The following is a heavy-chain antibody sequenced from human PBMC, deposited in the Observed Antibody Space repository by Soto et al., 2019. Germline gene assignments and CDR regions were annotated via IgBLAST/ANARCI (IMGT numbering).Heavy chain of an antibody. D-gene: IGHD2-2*03. Sequence: QLQVQESGPGLVKPSETLSLTCTVAGGSVSSSSYSWGWIRQSPGKGLEWIGTIYSSENTYYNPSLLSRVTISVDTSKNEFSLRLSSVTAADTAVYFCARFNGYCISTNCHGYYGMDVWGQGTTVTVSS. CDR3: ARFNGYCISTNCHGYYGMDV. J-gene: IGHJ6*02. V-gene: IGHV4-39*01. CDR2: IYSSENT. CDR1: GGSVSSSSYS.